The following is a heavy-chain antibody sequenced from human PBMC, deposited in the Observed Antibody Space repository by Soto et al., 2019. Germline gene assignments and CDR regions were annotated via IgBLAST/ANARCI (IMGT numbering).Heavy chain of an antibody. J-gene: IGHJ6*03. CDR2: INHSGST. D-gene: IGHD2-2*01. V-gene: IGHV4-34*01. CDR3: ARAARGYCSSTSCYGSRYYYMDV. CDR1: GGSFSGYY. Sequence: TLSLTCAVYGGSFSGYYWTWIRQPPGKGLEWIGEINHSGSTNYNPSLKSRVTISLDTSKNQFSLKLSSVTAADTAVHYCARAARGYCSSTSCYGSRYYYMDVWGKGTTVTVSS.